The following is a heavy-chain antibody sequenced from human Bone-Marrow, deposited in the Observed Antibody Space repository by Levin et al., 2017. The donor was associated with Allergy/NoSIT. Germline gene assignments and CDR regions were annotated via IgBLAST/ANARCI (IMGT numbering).Heavy chain of an antibody. J-gene: IGHJ6*03. CDR1: GGSISSYY. V-gene: IGHV4-59*01. CDR2: IYYSGST. CDR3: ARAWQQLAEDYYYYMDV. D-gene: IGHD6-13*01. Sequence: SETLSLTCTVSGGSISSYYWSWIRQPPGKGLEWIGYIYYSGSTNYNPSLKSRVTISVDTSKNQFSLKLSSVTAADTAVYYCARAWQQLAEDYYYYMDVWGKGTTVTVSS.